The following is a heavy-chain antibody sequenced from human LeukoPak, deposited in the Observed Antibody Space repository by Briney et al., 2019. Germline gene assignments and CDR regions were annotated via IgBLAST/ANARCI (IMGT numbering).Heavy chain of an antibody. J-gene: IGHJ4*02. Sequence: GGSRRLSCAASGFTFSSYAMSWVRQAPGKGLEWVANIKQDGSEKYYVDSVKGRFTISRDNAKNSLYLQMNSLRAEDTAVYYCARARRNLRAVAGLYYFDYWGQGTLVTVSS. V-gene: IGHV3-7*01. CDR3: ARARRNLRAVAGLYYFDY. CDR2: IKQDGSEK. CDR1: GFTFSSYA. D-gene: IGHD6-19*01.